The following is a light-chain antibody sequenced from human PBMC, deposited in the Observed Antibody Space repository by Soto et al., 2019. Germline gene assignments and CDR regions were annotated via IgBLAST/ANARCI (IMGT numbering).Light chain of an antibody. Sequence: DIQMTQSPSSLSASVGDRVTITCRASQSISSYLNWYQHKPGKAPNLLIYVASSLQSGVPSRFSGSGSGTDFTLTISSLQPEDFATYYCQQSYLTRTFGQGTKVEIK. CDR3: QQSYLTRT. V-gene: IGKV1-39*01. CDR2: VAS. CDR1: QSISSY. J-gene: IGKJ1*01.